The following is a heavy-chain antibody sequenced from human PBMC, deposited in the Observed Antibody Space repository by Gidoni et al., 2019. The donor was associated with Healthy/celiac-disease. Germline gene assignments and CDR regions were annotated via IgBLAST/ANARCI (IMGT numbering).Heavy chain of an antibody. CDR2: IYYSGST. Sequence: QLQLQESGPGLVKPSETLYLPCTVSGGSISSSSYYWGWIRQPPGKGLEWIGSIYYSGSTYYNPSLKSRVTISVYTSKNQFSLKLSSVTAADTAVYYCARDFFDSSGQWFDPWGQGTLVTVSS. CDR1: GGSISSSSYY. V-gene: IGHV4-39*07. CDR3: ARDFFDSSGQWFDP. J-gene: IGHJ5*02. D-gene: IGHD6-19*01.